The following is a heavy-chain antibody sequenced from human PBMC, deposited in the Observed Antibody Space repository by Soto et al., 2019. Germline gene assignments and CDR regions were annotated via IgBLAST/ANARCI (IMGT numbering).Heavy chain of an antibody. Sequence: QVQLQESGPGLVMPSETLSLTCTVSGGSMSSDYWSWIRQSPGKGLEWIGYTHYTGSTNYNPSLKSRATISGDTSKNQFSLNLYSVTAADTAVFYCARGANGYGSPFDCWGQGALVTVSS. CDR3: ARGANGYGSPFDC. CDR1: GGSMSSDY. CDR2: THYTGST. J-gene: IGHJ4*02. V-gene: IGHV4-59*01. D-gene: IGHD4-17*01.